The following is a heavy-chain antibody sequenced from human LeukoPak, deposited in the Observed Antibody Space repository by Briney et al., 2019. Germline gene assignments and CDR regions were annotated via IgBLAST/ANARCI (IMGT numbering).Heavy chain of an antibody. CDR2: FDPEDGET. J-gene: IGHJ6*03. CDR1: GYTLTELS. Sequence: ASVKVSCKVSGYTLTELSMHWVRQAPGKGLEWMGGFDPEDGETIYAQKFQGRVTMTEDTSTDTAYMELSSLRSEDTAVYYCATHRGGYGDSYYYYYMDVWGKGATVTVSS. V-gene: IGHV1-24*01. CDR3: ATHRGGYGDSYYYYYMDV. D-gene: IGHD4-17*01.